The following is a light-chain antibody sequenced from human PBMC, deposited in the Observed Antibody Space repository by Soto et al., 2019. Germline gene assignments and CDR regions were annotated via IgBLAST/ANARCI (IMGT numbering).Light chain of an antibody. V-gene: IGKV3-11*01. CDR3: RQRSNWPST. Sequence: EIVLTQSPATLSLSPGERAALSCRASQSVSSYLAWYQQKPGQAPRLLIYDASKRAPGIPARFTGSGSGTDFTLTISSLEPEDFAVYFCRQRSNWPSTFGGGTKVEI. CDR2: DAS. CDR1: QSVSSY. J-gene: IGKJ4*01.